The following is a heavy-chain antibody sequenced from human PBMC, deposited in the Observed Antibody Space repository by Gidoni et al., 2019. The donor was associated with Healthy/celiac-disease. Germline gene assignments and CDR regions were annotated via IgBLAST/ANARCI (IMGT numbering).Heavy chain of an antibody. CDR1: GFTFDDYT. V-gene: IGHV3-43*01. D-gene: IGHD3-16*01. J-gene: IGHJ4*02. CDR3: ATWGGVRSPVDY. Sequence: EVQLVESVGVVVQPGGSLRLSCAASGFTFDDYTMHWVRQAPGKGLEWVSLISWDGGSTYYADSVKGRFTISRDNSKNSLYLQMNSLRTEDTALYYCATWGGVRSPVDYWGQGTLVTVSS. CDR2: ISWDGGST.